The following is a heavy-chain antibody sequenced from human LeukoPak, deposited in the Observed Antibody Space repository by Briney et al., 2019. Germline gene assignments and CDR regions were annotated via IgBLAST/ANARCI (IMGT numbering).Heavy chain of an antibody. V-gene: IGHV3-30*04. CDR1: GFTFSTYA. D-gene: IGHD6-19*01. J-gene: IGHJ4*02. CDR2: ISYDGSSK. Sequence: GSLRLSCAASGFTFSTYAMHWVRQAPGKGLEWVAVISYDGSSKYYADSVKGRFTISRDNSKNTLYLQMNSLRAEDTAVYYCAKDRRYSSGWLLDYWGQGTLVTVSS. CDR3: AKDRRYSSGWLLDY.